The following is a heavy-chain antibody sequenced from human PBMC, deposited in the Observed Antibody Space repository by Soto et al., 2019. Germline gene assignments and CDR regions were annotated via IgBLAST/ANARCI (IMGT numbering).Heavy chain of an antibody. CDR3: AKVQVAATQTPVYYYYGMDV. J-gene: IGHJ6*02. CDR2: ISGSGGST. Sequence: EVQLLESGGGLVQPGGSLRLSCAASGFTFSSYAMSWVRQAPGKGLEWVSAISGSGGSTYYADSVKGRFTISRDNSKNTLYLQMNSLRAEDTAVYYCAKVQVAATQTPVYYYYGMDVWGQGTTVTVSS. CDR1: GFTFSSYA. D-gene: IGHD2-15*01. V-gene: IGHV3-23*01.